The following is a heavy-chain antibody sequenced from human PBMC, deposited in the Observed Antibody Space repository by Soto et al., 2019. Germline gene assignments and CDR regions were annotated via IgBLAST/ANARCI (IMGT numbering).Heavy chain of an antibody. CDR2: IYPGDSDT. D-gene: IGHD3-3*01. Sequence: GESLKISCMGSGYSFTSYWIGWVRQMPGKGLEWMGIIYPGDSDTRYSPSFQGQVTISADKSISTAYLQWSSLKASDTAMYYCARTYYDFWSGPRVYYYYGMDVWGQGTTVTVSS. J-gene: IGHJ6*02. V-gene: IGHV5-51*01. CDR3: ARTYYDFWSGPRVYYYYGMDV. CDR1: GYSFTSYW.